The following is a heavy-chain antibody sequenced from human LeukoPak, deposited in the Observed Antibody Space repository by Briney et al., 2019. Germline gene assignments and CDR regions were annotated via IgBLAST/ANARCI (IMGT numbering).Heavy chain of an antibody. D-gene: IGHD3-3*01. V-gene: IGHV3-23*01. Sequence: GGSLRLSCAASGFTFSSYAMSWVRQAPGKGLEWASAISGSGGSTYYADSVKGRFTISRDNSKSTLYLQMNSLRAEDTAVYYCAKGGPLYDFWSGSDSGAFDIWGQGTMVTVSS. CDR2: ISGSGGST. CDR3: AKGGPLYDFWSGSDSGAFDI. CDR1: GFTFSSYA. J-gene: IGHJ3*02.